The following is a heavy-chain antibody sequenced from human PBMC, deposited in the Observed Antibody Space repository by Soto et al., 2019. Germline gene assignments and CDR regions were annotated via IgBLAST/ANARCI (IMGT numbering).Heavy chain of an antibody. CDR3: AKADYGDYVGNDAFDI. J-gene: IGHJ3*02. Sequence: EVQLVESGGGLVQPGRSLRLSCAASGFTFDDYVMHWVRQAPGKGLEWVSGISWNSGSIGYADSVKGRFTISRDNAKNSLYLQMNSLRAEDTALYYCAKADYGDYVGNDAFDIWGQGTMVTVSS. CDR1: GFTFDDYV. CDR2: ISWNSGSI. V-gene: IGHV3-9*01. D-gene: IGHD4-17*01.